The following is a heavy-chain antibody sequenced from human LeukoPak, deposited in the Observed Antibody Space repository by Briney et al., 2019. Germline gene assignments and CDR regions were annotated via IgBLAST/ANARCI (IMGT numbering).Heavy chain of an antibody. CDR3: ARKSGSSGYPFDY. D-gene: IGHD3-22*01. Sequence: GGSLRLSCAASGFSFSSYSMNWVRQAPGKGLEWVSYITSSSSTMYYADAVKGRFAISRDNAKNSLYLQMNSLRAEDTAVYYCARKSGSSGYPFDYWGQGTLVTVSS. CDR1: GFSFSSYS. V-gene: IGHV3-48*01. CDR2: ITSSSSTM. J-gene: IGHJ4*02.